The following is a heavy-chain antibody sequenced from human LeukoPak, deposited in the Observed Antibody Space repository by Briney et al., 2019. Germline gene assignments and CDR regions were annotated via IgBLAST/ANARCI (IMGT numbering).Heavy chain of an antibody. CDR2: ISSSGNTI. CDR3: ASIYSSSGTDAFDI. CDR1: GFTFSDYY. V-gene: IGHV3-11*01. Sequence: GGSLRLSCAASGFTFSDYYMSWIRQAPGKGLEWVSYISSSGNTIYYADSVKGRFTISRDNAKNSLYLQMNSLRAEDTAVYYCASIYSSSGTDAFDIWGQGTMVTVSS. J-gene: IGHJ3*02. D-gene: IGHD6-13*01.